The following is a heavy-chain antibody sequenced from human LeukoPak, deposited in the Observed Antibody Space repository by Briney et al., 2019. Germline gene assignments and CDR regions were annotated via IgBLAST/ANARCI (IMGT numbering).Heavy chain of an antibody. CDR3: AITSYSSSWHEPLDY. CDR2: MNPNSGNT. V-gene: IGHV1-8*01. J-gene: IGHJ4*02. D-gene: IGHD6-13*01. CDR1: GYTFTSYD. Sequence: ASVKVSCKASGYTFTSYDINWVRQATGQGLEWMGWMNPNSGNTGYAQKFQGRVTMTRNTSISTAYMELSSLRSEDTAVYYCAITSYSSSWHEPLDYWGQETLVTVSS.